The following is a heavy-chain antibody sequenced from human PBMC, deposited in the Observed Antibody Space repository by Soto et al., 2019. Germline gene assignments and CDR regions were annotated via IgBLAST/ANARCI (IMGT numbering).Heavy chain of an antibody. CDR1: GGSISSGGYY. Sequence: SETLSLTCTVSGGSISSGGYYWSWIRQHPGKGLEWIGYIYYSGSTYYNPSLKSRVTISVDTSKNQFSLKLSSVTAADTAVYYCARVLRYFDWTTDYWGQGTLVTVSS. V-gene: IGHV4-31*03. D-gene: IGHD3-9*01. CDR3: ARVLRYFDWTTDY. J-gene: IGHJ4*02. CDR2: IYYSGST.